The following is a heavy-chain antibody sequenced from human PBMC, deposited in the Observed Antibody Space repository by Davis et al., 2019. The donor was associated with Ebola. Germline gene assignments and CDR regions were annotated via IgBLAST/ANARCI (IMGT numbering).Heavy chain of an antibody. CDR1: GFTFSDYY. V-gene: IGHV4-34*01. CDR3: ARGQLTSNIVVVTASHFDS. J-gene: IGHJ4*02. D-gene: IGHD2-21*02. CDR2: INHSGNT. Sequence: ESLKISCAASGFTFSDYYMSWIRQPPGKGLEWIGEINHSGNTNFSPSLKSRVTISVDTSKNQFSLKLSSVTAADTAVYFCARGQLTSNIVVVTASHFDSWGQGTLVTVSS.